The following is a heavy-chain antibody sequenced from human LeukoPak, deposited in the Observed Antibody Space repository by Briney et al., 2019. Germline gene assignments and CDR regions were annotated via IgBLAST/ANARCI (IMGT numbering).Heavy chain of an antibody. CDR3: ARDASSGSYRVFDY. Sequence: SETLSLTCTVSGGSISSGSYFWSWIRQPPGKGPEWIGYIYYSGTTNYNPSLKSRLTISVDTSKNQFSLKLSSVTAADTAVYYCARDASSGSYRVFDYWGQGTLVTVSS. J-gene: IGHJ4*02. D-gene: IGHD6-19*01. CDR1: GGSISSGSYF. CDR2: IYYSGTT. V-gene: IGHV4-61*01.